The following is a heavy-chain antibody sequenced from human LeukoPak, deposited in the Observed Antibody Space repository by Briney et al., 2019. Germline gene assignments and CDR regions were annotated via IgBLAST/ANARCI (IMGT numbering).Heavy chain of an antibody. Sequence: GGSLRLSCAASGFTFSSSWMSWVRQAPGKGLEWVASIKQDGSVRYYVDSVKGRFTISRDNAQNSLSLQMNSLRAEDSAVYYCAKAITTVDQWGQGTLVTVSS. CDR1: GFTFSSSW. V-gene: IGHV3-7*01. CDR3: AKAITTVDQ. D-gene: IGHD3-22*01. CDR2: IKQDGSVR. J-gene: IGHJ4*02.